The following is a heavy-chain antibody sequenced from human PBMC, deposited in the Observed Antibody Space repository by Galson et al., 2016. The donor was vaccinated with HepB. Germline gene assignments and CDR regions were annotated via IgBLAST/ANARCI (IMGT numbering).Heavy chain of an antibody. CDR1: GFVFSNFG. CDR3: AKERLVRRIFDH. D-gene: IGHD1-1*01. CDR2: ISTRRTT. Sequence: LRLSCAAPGFVFSNFGLSWVRQAPGKGLEWVASISTRRTTYYSDSVQGRFTISRDNSNNTLYLQMNGLRAEDTAVYYCAKERLVRRIFDHWGQGTLLTVSS. V-gene: IGHV3-23*01. J-gene: IGHJ4*02.